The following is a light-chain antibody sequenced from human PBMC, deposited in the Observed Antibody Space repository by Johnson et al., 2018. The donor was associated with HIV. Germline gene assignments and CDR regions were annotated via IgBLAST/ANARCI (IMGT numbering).Light chain of an antibody. J-gene: IGLJ1*01. V-gene: IGLV1-51*01. CDR2: DNN. Sequence: QPVLTQPPSVSAAPGQEVTISCSGSSSNIGHNSVSWYQQFPGTAPKLLIYDNNKRPSGIPDRFSGSKSGTSATLGITGLQTGDEADYYCGTWDSSLSAYVFGTGTKVTVL. CDR1: SSNIGHNS. CDR3: GTWDSSLSAYV.